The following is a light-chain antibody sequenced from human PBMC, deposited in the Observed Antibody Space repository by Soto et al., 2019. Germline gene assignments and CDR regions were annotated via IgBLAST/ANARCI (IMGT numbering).Light chain of an antibody. CDR3: QVWDSSSDHP. J-gene: IGLJ2*01. Sequence: SYELTQPPSVSVAPGKTARITCGGNNIGSKSVHWYQQKPGQAPVLVIYYDSDRPSGIPERFSGSNSGNTATLTISRVEAGDEAHYYCQVWDSSSDHPFGGGTQLTVL. CDR1: NIGSKS. CDR2: YDS. V-gene: IGLV3-21*04.